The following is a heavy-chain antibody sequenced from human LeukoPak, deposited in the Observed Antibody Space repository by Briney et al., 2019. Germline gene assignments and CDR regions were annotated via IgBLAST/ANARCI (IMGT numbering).Heavy chain of an antibody. J-gene: IGHJ4*02. Sequence: GGSLRLSCAASGFTFSTYWMSWVRQAPGKGLEWVSSISSSSSYIYYADSVKGRFTISRDNAKNSLYLQMNSLRAEDTAVYYCARAEGGSYLVDYWGQGTLVTVSS. CDR2: ISSSSSYI. D-gene: IGHD1-26*01. V-gene: IGHV3-21*01. CDR3: ARAEGGSYLVDY. CDR1: GFTFSTYW.